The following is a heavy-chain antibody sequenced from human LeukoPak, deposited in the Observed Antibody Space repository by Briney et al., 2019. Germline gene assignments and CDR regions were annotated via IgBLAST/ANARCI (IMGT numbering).Heavy chain of an antibody. J-gene: IGHJ4*02. V-gene: IGHV4-4*07. CDR3: ARQGSYGDYMLVDY. CDR2: IYTSGST. D-gene: IGHD4-17*01. Sequence: SETLSLTCTVSGGSISSYYWSWIRQPAGKGLEWIGRIYTSGSTSYNPSLKSRVTMSVDMSKNQFSLKLSSVTAADTAVYYCARQGSYGDYMLVDYWGQGTRVTVSS. CDR1: GGSISSYY.